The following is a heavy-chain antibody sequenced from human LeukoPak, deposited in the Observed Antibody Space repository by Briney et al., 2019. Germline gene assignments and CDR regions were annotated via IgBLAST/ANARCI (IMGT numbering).Heavy chain of an antibody. CDR1: GASISSGPYY. D-gene: IGHD2-15*01. CDR2: IYSSGST. CDR3: ARRVAAKYYYYMDV. J-gene: IGHJ6*03. Sequence: SQTLSLTCTVSGASISSGPYYWSWIRQPAGKGLEWIGRIYSSGSTNYNPSLKSRVTISADTSKNQFSLKLSSVTAADTAVYYCARRVAAKYYYYMDVWGKGTTVTVSS. V-gene: IGHV4-61*02.